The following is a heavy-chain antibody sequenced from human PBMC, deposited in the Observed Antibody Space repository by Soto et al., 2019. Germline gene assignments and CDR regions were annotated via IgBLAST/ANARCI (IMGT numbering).Heavy chain of an antibody. D-gene: IGHD6-13*01. CDR2: IDPSDSYT. CDR1: GYSFTSYW. V-gene: IGHV5-10-1*01. Sequence: PGESLKISCKGSGYSFTSYWISWVRQMPGKGLEWMGRIDPSDSYTNYSPSFQGHVTISADKSISTAYLQWSSLKASDTAMYYCARQQQLVSHYYYYGMYVWGQGTTVTVSS. CDR3: ARQQQLVSHYYYYGMYV. J-gene: IGHJ6*02.